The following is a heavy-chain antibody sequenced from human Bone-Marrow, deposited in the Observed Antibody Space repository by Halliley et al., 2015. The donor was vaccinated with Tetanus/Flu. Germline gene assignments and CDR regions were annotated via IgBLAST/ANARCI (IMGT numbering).Heavy chain of an antibody. Sequence: TLSLTCTVSGDSINSHYWSWIRQPPGKGLQWIGYIYYSGSTKNNPSLKSRVTISVDTPKNQFSLKLSSVTAADTAVYYCARVRCSSTSCFYEMDVWGQGTTVTVSS. CDR1: GDSINSHY. CDR2: IYYSGST. D-gene: IGHD2-2*01. V-gene: IGHV4-59*11. CDR3: ARVRCSSTSCFYEMDV. J-gene: IGHJ6*02.